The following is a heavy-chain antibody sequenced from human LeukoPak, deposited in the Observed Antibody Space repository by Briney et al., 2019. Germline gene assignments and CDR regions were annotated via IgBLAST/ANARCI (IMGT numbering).Heavy chain of an antibody. CDR1: GFTFSSYS. CDR3: ARESHDYGDYGVIDY. Sequence: GGSLRLSCAASGFTFSSYSMNWVRQAPGKGLEWVSSISSSSSYIYYADSVKGRFTISRDNAKNSLYLQMNSLRAEDTAVYYCARESHDYGDYGVIDYWGQGTLVKVSS. CDR2: ISSSSSYI. J-gene: IGHJ4*02. D-gene: IGHD4-17*01. V-gene: IGHV3-21*01.